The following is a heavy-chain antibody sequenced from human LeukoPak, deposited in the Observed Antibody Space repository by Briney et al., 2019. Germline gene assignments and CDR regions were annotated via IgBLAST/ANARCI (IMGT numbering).Heavy chain of an antibody. CDR2: ISSSGSIM. Sequence: SGGSLRLSCAASGFSFSDYYMSWIRQAPGKGLEWVSYISSSGSIMYYADSVKGRFTISRDNTKNSLYLQMSSLRAEDTAVYYCATNRLTYYYDGSGAFDFWGQGTLVTVSS. J-gene: IGHJ4*02. V-gene: IGHV3-11*01. D-gene: IGHD3-22*01. CDR1: GFSFSDYY. CDR3: ATNRLTYYYDGSGAFDF.